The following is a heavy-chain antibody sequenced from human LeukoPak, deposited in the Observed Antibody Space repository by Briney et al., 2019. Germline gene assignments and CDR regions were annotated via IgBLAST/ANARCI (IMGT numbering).Heavy chain of an antibody. J-gene: IGHJ6*02. D-gene: IGHD3-10*01. CDR1: GFTFSSYW. CDR2: IKQDGSEK. V-gene: IGHV3-7*01. CDR3: ARDRLWFGEDYYGMDV. Sequence: GGSLRLSCAASGFTFSSYWMSWVRQAPGKGLEWVANIKQDGSEKHYVDSVKGRFTISRDNAKNSLYLQMNSLRAEDTAVYYCARDRLWFGEDYYGMDVWGQGTTVTVSS.